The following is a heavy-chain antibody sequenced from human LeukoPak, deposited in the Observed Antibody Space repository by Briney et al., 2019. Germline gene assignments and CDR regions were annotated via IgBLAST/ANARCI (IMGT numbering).Heavy chain of an antibody. D-gene: IGHD2-8*01. V-gene: IGHV3-21*01. J-gene: IGHJ4*02. CDR2: ISSSSSYI. CDR1: GFTFSSYS. Sequence: PGGSLRLSCGASGFTFSSYSMNWVRQAPGKGLEWVSSISSSSSYIYYADSVKGRFTISRDNSKNTLYLQVNSLRAEDAAVYYCARCSGYCTNGVLDYWGQGTLVTVSS. CDR3: ARCSGYCTNGVLDY.